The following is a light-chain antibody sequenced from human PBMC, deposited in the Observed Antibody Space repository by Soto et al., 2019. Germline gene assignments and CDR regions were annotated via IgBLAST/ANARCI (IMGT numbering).Light chain of an antibody. V-gene: IGLV2-14*01. J-gene: IGLJ1*01. Sequence: QSALTQPASVSGSPGQSITISCTGTSSDVGGYNYVSWYQHHPGKAPKLMIYDVSNRPSGVSNRFSGSKSGNTASLTISGLQAEDEADYYCSSYTRSSTHVFGTGTKVTVL. CDR2: DVS. CDR3: SSYTRSSTHV. CDR1: SSDVGGYNY.